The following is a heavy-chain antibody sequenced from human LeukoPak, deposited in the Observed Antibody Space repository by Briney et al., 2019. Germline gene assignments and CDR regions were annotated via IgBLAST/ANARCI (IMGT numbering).Heavy chain of an antibody. CDR3: ARVGTLSYYYGMDV. CDR2: IYYSGST. D-gene: IGHD7-27*01. J-gene: IGHJ6*02. Sequence: SETLSLTCTVSGGSVSSGSYYWSWIRQPPGKGLEWIGYIYYSGSTNYNPSLKSRVTISVDTSKNQSSLKVSSVTAADTAVYYCARVGTLSYYYGMDVWGQGTTVTVSS. CDR1: GGSVSSGSYY. V-gene: IGHV4-61*01.